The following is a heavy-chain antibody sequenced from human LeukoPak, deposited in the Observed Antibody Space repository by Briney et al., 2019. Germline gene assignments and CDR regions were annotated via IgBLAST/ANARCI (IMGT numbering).Heavy chain of an antibody. CDR2: ISGSGDNT. V-gene: IGHV3-23*01. CDR1: GFTFSSYA. CDR3: AKDRAYCGGDCYSWGAWDY. Sequence: GGSLRLSCAASGFTFSSYALNWVRQAPGKGLERVSIISGSGDNTYYADSVKGRFTISRDNSKNTLYLQMNSLRAEDTAVYYCAKDRAYCGGDCYSWGAWDYWGQGTLVTVSS. J-gene: IGHJ4*02. D-gene: IGHD2-21*02.